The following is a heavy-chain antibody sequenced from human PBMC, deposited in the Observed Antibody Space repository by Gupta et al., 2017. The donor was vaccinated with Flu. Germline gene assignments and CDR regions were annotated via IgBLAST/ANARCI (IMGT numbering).Heavy chain of an antibody. J-gene: IGHJ4*02. Sequence: PGKGLNVVAGISGGGDNTYYADSVKVRVTISRKNSKNTLYLQRNSLQVEDTATYFCAKDSASGFLGWLHYFVYWGQGTLVTVSS. CDR3: AKDSASGFLGWLHYFVY. V-gene: IGHV3-23*01. D-gene: IGHD3-3*01. CDR2: ISGGGDNT.